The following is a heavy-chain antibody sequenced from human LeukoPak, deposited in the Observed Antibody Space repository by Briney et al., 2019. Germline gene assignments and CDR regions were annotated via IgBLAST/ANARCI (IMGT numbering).Heavy chain of an antibody. D-gene: IGHD6-6*01. CDR3: ARVEYSSSSSFDY. V-gene: IGHV4-34*01. CDR2: INHSGST. J-gene: IGHJ4*02. Sequence: SETLSLTCAVYGGSFSGYYWSWIRQPPGKGLAWIGEINHSGSTNYNPSLKSRVTISVDTSKNQFSLKLSSVTAADTAVYYCARVEYSSSSSFDYWGQGTLVTVSS. CDR1: GGSFSGYY.